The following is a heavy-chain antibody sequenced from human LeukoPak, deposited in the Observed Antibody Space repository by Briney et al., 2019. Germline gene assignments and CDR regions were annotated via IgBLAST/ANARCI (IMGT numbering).Heavy chain of an antibody. V-gene: IGHV3-21*01. Sequence: GRSLRLSCAASGFTFSSYPMNWVRQAPGKGLEWVSSISSSSNFIYYADSVKGRFTISRDNAKNSLYLQMNSLRADDTAVYYCAKDMNDYGLNWFDPWGQGTLVTVSS. CDR3: AKDMNDYGLNWFDP. J-gene: IGHJ5*02. CDR1: GFTFSSYP. CDR2: ISSSSNFI. D-gene: IGHD4-17*01.